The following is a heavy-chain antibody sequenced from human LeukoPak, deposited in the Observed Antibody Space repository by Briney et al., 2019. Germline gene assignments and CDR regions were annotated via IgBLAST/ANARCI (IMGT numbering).Heavy chain of an antibody. V-gene: IGHV3-64*01. CDR2: ISSNGGST. CDR3: ARVRDSSSWFDAFDI. D-gene: IGHD6-13*01. J-gene: IGHJ3*02. CDR1: GFTFSSYA. Sequence: GGSLRLSCAASGFTFSSYAMHWVRQAPGKGLEYVSAISSNGGSTYYANSVKGRFTISRDNSKNTLYLQMGSLRAEDMAVYYCARVRDSSSWFDAFDIWGQGTMVTVSS.